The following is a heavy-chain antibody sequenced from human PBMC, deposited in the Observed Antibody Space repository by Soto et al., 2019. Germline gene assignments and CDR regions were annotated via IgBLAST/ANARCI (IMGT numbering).Heavy chain of an antibody. J-gene: IGHJ6*02. CDR3: AKRYPMTMGLWGMDV. CDR1: GYTFTSYA. V-gene: IGHV3-30-3*02. CDR2: ISYDGSNK. D-gene: IGHD2-21*01. Sequence: SCKASGYTFTSYAMHWVRQAPGKGLEWVAVISYDGSNKYYADSVKGRFTISRDNSKNTLYLQMNSLRAEDTAVYYCAKRYPMTMGLWGMDVWGQGITVTVSS.